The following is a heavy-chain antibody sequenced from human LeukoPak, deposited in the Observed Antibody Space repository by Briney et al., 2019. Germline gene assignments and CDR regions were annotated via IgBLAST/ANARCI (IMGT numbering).Heavy chain of an antibody. CDR2: ISSSSSYI. CDR3: ARDVDTAMATVH. Sequence: GGSLRLSCAASGFTFSSYSMNWVRQAPGKGLEWVSSISSSSSYIYYADSVTDRFTISRDNAKNSLYLQMNSLRAEDTAVYYCARDVDTAMATVHWGQGTLVTDSS. CDR1: GFTFSSYS. J-gene: IGHJ4*02. D-gene: IGHD5-18*01. V-gene: IGHV3-21*01.